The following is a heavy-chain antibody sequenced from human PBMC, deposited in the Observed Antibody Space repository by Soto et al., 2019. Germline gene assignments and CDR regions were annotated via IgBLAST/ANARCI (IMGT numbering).Heavy chain of an antibody. CDR2: IYSGGST. CDR3: ARDRFLVDYYYGMDV. V-gene: IGHV3-53*01. D-gene: IGHD3-3*01. CDR1: GCTVISNY. J-gene: IGHJ6*02. Sequence: PGVPLRLSWAASGCTVISNYMSWVRQAPGKGLEWVSVIYSGGSTYYADSVKGRFTISRDNSKNTLYLQMNSLRAEDTAVYYCARDRFLVDYYYGMDVWGQGTTVTVSS.